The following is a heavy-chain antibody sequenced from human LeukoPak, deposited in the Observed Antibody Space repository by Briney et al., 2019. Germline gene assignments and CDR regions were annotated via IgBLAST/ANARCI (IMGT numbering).Heavy chain of an antibody. Sequence: PSETLSLTCAVYGGSFSGYYWSWIRQPPGKGLEWTGEINHSGSTNYNPSLKSRVTISVDTSKNQFSLKLSSVTAADTAVYYCARAQYSSGWNDAFDIWGQGTMVTVSS. J-gene: IGHJ3*02. D-gene: IGHD6-19*01. V-gene: IGHV4-34*01. CDR2: INHSGST. CDR1: GGSFSGYY. CDR3: ARAQYSSGWNDAFDI.